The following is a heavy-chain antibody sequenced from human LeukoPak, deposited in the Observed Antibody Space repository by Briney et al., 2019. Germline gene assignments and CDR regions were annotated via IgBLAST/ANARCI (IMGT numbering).Heavy chain of an antibody. CDR2: IYYSGST. CDR1: GGSISSSSYY. D-gene: IGHD3-16*02. Sequence: PSETLSLTCTVSGGSISSSSYYWGWIRQPPGKGLEWIGSIYYSGSTYYNPSLKSRVTISVDTSKNQFSLKLSSVTAADTAVYYCARAESVDDYVWGSYRYRYYFDYWGQGTLVTVSS. J-gene: IGHJ4*02. V-gene: IGHV4-39*07. CDR3: ARAESVDDYVWGSYRYRYYFDY.